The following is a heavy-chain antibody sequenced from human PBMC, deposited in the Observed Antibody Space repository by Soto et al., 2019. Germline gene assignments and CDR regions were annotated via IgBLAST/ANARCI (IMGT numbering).Heavy chain of an antibody. J-gene: IGHJ6*03. CDR3: ARQLTGDHYYYYYMDV. Sequence: ASVKVSCKASGGTFSSYAISWVRQAPGQGLEWMGGIIPIFGTANYAQKFQGRVTITADESTSTAYMELSSLRSEDTAVYYCARQLTGDHYYYYYMDVWGKGTTVTVSS. CDR1: GGTFSSYA. CDR2: IIPIFGTA. V-gene: IGHV1-69*13. D-gene: IGHD7-27*01.